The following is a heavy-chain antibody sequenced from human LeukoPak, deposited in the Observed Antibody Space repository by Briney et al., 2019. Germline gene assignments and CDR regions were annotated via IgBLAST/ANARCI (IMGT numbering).Heavy chain of an antibody. Sequence: SETLSLTCTVSGGSISSNNHYWGWIRQPPGKGLESIGGIYYSGSTYYNPSLKSRVTISVDTSKNQFSLKLSSVTATDTAVYYCARHVIPDWTPYYFDYWGQGTLVTVSS. CDR3: ARHVIPDWTPYYFDY. J-gene: IGHJ4*02. CDR2: IYYSGST. CDR1: GGSISSNNHY. D-gene: IGHD2-21*01. V-gene: IGHV4-39*01.